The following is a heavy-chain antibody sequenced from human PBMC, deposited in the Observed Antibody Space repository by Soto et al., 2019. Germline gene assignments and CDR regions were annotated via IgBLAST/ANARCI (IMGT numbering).Heavy chain of an antibody. CDR2: ISYDGSNK. Sequence: QVQLVESGGGVVQPGRSLRLSCAASGFTFSSYAMHWVRQAPGKGLEWVAVISYDGSNKYYADSVKGRFTISRDNSKNTLYLQMNSLRAEDTSVYYCARDYKRSGYYKPSNYYYYGMDVWGQGTTVTVSS. D-gene: IGHD3-3*01. V-gene: IGHV3-30-3*01. CDR1: GFTFSSYA. CDR3: ARDYKRSGYYKPSNYYYYGMDV. J-gene: IGHJ6*02.